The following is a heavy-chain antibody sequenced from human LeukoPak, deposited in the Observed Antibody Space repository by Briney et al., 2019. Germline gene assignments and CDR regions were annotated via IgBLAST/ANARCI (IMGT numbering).Heavy chain of an antibody. Sequence: SETLSLTCTVSGGSISSYYWSWIRQPPGKGLEWIGYIYYSGSTNYNPSLKSRVTISVDTSKNQFSLKLSSVTAADTAVYYCARHFLATVATPDFDYWGQGTLVTVSS. J-gene: IGHJ4*02. CDR3: ARHFLATVATPDFDY. CDR1: GGSISSYY. CDR2: IYYSGST. D-gene: IGHD5-12*01. V-gene: IGHV4-59*08.